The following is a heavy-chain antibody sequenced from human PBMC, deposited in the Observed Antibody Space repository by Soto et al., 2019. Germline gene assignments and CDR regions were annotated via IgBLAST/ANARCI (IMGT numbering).Heavy chain of an antibody. CDR2: ISGSGGST. V-gene: IGHV3-23*01. CDR1: GFNFSSYA. Sequence: EVQLLESGGGLVQPGGSLRLSCAASGFNFSSYAMSWVRQAPGKGLEWVSAISGSGGSTYYADSVKGRFTISRDNSKNTLYLQLNSLRAEDTTVYYCAKGIGPSWYFDLWGRGTLVTVSS. CDR3: AKGIGPSWYFDL. J-gene: IGHJ2*01. D-gene: IGHD2-15*01.